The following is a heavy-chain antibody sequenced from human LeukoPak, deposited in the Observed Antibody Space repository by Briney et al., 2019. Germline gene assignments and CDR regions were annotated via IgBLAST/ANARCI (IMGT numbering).Heavy chain of an antibody. CDR1: GFTFSSCG. Sequence: PGGSLRLSSAASGFTFSSCGMHWVRQAPGKGLEWVAFIRYDGSNKYYADSVKGRFTISRDNSKNTLYLQMNSLRAENTAVYYCAKDVLNSYYFDYWGQGTLVTVSS. J-gene: IGHJ4*02. CDR3: AKDVLNSYYFDY. V-gene: IGHV3-30*02. D-gene: IGHD3-10*02. CDR2: IRYDGSNK.